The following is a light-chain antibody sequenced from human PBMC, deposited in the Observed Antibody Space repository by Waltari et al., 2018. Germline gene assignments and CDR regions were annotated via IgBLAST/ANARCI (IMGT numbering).Light chain of an antibody. CDR1: QNIQTF. CDR3: QQRSDWPPFT. J-gene: IGKJ3*01. Sequence: STLSCRASQNIQTFLAWYQHRPGQPPRLLIYDAFYRATGIPARFSGSGSGTDFTLSISSLEPEDFAVYFCQQRSDWPPFTFGPGTRVDI. CDR2: DAF. V-gene: IGKV3-11*01.